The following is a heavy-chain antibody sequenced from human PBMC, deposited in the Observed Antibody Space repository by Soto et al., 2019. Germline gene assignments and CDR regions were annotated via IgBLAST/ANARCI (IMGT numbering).Heavy chain of an antibody. Sequence: PGGSLRLSCAAPGFTFSGSAMHWVRQASGKGLEWVGRIRSKANSYATAYAASVKGRFTISRDDSKNTAYLQMNSLKTEDTAVYYCTRPGYSYAKEGMDVWGQGTTVTVSS. V-gene: IGHV3-73*01. D-gene: IGHD5-18*01. CDR1: GFTFSGSA. CDR2: IRSKANSYAT. J-gene: IGHJ6*02. CDR3: TRPGYSYAKEGMDV.